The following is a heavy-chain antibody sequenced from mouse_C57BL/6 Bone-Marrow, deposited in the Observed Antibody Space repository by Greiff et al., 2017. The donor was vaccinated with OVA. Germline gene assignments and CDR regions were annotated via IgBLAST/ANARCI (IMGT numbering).Heavy chain of an antibody. CDR1: GYAFSSSW. CDR2: IYPGDGDT. J-gene: IGHJ2*01. CDR3: ARITTVVAPD. Sequence: QVQLQQSGPELVKPGASVKISCTASGYAFSSSWMNWVKQRPGTGLEWIGRIYPGDGDTNYNGKFKGKATLTADKSSSTAYMQRSSLTSEDSAVYFCARITTVVAPDWGQGTTLTVSS. V-gene: IGHV1-82*01. D-gene: IGHD1-1*01.